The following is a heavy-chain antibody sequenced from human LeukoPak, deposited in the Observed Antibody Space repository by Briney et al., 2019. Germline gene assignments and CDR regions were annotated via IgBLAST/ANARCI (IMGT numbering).Heavy chain of an antibody. CDR2: INHSGST. CDR1: GGSFSGYY. J-gene: IGHJ5*02. Sequence: PSETLSLTCAVYGGSFSGYYWSGIRQPPGKGLEWIGEINHSGSTNYNPSLKSRVTISVDTSKNQFSLKLSSVTAADTAVYYCARAKTVVPAAEPNWFDPWGQGTLVTVSS. CDR3: ARAKTVVPAAEPNWFDP. D-gene: IGHD2-2*01. V-gene: IGHV4-34*01.